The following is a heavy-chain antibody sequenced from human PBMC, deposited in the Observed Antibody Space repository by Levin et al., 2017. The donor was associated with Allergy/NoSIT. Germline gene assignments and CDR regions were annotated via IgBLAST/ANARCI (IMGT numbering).Heavy chain of an antibody. Sequence: GASVKVSCKAFGYTFTTYPIHWVRQAPGQRLEWMGWIIAGNGNTKYSQKFQGRLTITRDTSATIAYMDLNSLTSEDTAVYYCVRNGDSGGGWFDPWGQGTLVTVSS. CDR3: VRNGDSGGGWFDP. V-gene: IGHV1-3*01. CDR2: IIAGNGNT. J-gene: IGHJ5*02. D-gene: IGHD4-17*01. CDR1: GYTFTTYP.